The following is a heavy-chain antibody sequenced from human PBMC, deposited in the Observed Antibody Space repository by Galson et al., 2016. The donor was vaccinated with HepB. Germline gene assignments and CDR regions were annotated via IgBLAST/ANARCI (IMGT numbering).Heavy chain of an antibody. CDR1: GFIFNNYA. CDR3: AKCSGGSCFSSNYFDS. V-gene: IGHV3-23*01. D-gene: IGHD2-15*01. CDR2: ISDGGTT. J-gene: IGHJ4*02. Sequence: SLRLSCAASGFIFNNYAMTWVRQAPGEGLEWVSGISDGGTTIYADSVKGRFTISRDNSKKTLYLPMNSLRVEDTAVYYCAKCSGGSCFSSNYFDSWGQGILVTVSS.